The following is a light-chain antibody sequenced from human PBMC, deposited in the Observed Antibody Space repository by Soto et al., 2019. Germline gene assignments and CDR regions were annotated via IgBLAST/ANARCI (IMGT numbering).Light chain of an antibody. CDR1: SSDVGSYSL. CDR3: YTYAGGSTYL. CDR2: EDI. Sequence: LTQPASVSGSRGQSITISCTGTSSDVGSYSLLSWYQHHPGKAPKLIIYEDIKGPSGVSNRFSGSKSGNTASLRISGLQAEDEADYYCYTYAGGSTYLFGTGTKVTVL. J-gene: IGLJ1*01. V-gene: IGLV2-23*01.